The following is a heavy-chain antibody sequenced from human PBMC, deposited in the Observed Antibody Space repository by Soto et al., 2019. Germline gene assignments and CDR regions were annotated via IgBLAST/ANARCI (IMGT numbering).Heavy chain of an antibody. J-gene: IGHJ4*02. V-gene: IGHV4-39*01. CDR2: IYYSGRT. D-gene: IGHD2-21*01. CDR3: ARQTTTVVKQAYVDH. Sequence: SGTLTLTCIVSGESISSSSYYWGWICQPPGKGLEWIGSIYYSGRTYYNPSFKSRVTISIDTSKDQFSMKLSSGSEADTPAHYCARQTTTVVKQAYVDHWGQGALVTVS. CDR1: GESISSSSYY.